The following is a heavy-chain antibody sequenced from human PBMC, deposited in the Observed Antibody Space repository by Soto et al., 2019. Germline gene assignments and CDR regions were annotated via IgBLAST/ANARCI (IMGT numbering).Heavy chain of an antibody. Sequence: EVQLVESGGGLVQPGGSLRLSCAASGFTFSSYWMHWVRQSPGKGLLWVSRMNSDGSSTSYADSVKGRFTISRDNAKNTLYLQRHSMRVDDTAVYYCARDGDFDFWSGYYTPFGDWGQGTLVTVSS. CDR2: MNSDGSST. V-gene: IGHV3-74*01. CDR3: ARDGDFDFWSGYYTPFGD. CDR1: GFTFSSYW. J-gene: IGHJ4*02. D-gene: IGHD3-3*01.